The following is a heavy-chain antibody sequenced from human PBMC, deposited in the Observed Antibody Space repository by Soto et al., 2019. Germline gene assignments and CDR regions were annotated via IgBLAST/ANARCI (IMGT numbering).Heavy chain of an antibody. CDR3: ATDRYCSGGSCYGNGDY. Sequence: VSVKGSCKAAGFTLTRAAGGCVRQAPGKGLEWMGGFDPEDGETIYAQRFQGRVTMTEDTSTDTAYMELSSLRSEDTAVYYCATDRYCSGGSCYGNGDYWGQGTLVTVSS. J-gene: IGHJ4*02. CDR1: GFTLTRAA. CDR2: FDPEDGET. V-gene: IGHV1-24*01. D-gene: IGHD2-15*01.